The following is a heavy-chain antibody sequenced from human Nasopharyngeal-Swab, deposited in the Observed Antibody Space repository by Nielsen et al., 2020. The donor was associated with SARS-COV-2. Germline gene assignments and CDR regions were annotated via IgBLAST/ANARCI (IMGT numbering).Heavy chain of an antibody. V-gene: IGHV2-70*11. CDR1: GFLLSTRGVG. Sequence: SGLTLAYPTQTFTLTCTFSGFLLSTRGVGVGWIRQLPGKALEWLARIDWDDDKYYSTSLKTRLTISKDTSKNQVVLTMTNMDPVDTATYYCARTHSGLVGMDVWGQGTTVTVSS. CDR3: ARTHSGLVGMDV. CDR2: IDWDDDK. D-gene: IGHD3/OR15-3a*01. J-gene: IGHJ6*02.